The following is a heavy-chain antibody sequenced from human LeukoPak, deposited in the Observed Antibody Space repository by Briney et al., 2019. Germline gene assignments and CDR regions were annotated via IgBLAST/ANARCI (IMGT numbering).Heavy chain of an antibody. D-gene: IGHD6-19*01. J-gene: IGHJ4*02. CDR1: GGSVSSGSYY. CDR3: ASSQWLAYYFDY. CDR2: IYYSGST. Sequence: ASETLSLTCTVSGGSVSSGSYYWSWIRQPPGKGLEWIGYIYYSGSTNYNPSLKSRVTISVDTSKNPFSLKLSSVTAADTAVYYCASSQWLAYYFDYWGQGTLVTVSS. V-gene: IGHV4-61*01.